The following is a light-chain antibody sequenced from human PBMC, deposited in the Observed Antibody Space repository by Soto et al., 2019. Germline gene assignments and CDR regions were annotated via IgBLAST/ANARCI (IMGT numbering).Light chain of an antibody. Sequence: EIVMTQSPATLSVSPGERATLSCRASQSVSSNLAWYQQKPGQAPRLLIYRASTRATGIPARFSVSGSGTEFTLTISSLQSEDFAVYYCQQYNNWPRTFGQVTKVEIK. V-gene: IGKV3-15*01. CDR3: QQYNNWPRT. CDR2: RAS. CDR1: QSVSSN. J-gene: IGKJ1*01.